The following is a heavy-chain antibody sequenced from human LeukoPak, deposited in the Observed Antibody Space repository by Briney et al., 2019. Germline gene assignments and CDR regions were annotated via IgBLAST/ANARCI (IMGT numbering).Heavy chain of an antibody. D-gene: IGHD3-3*01. CDR3: AREVFGVVHIYYYYYMDV. J-gene: IGHJ6*03. V-gene: IGHV1-2*02. Sequence: ASVKVSCKASGYTFTSYGISWVRQAPGQGLEWMGWINPNSGGTNYAQKFQGRVTMTRDTFISTAYMELSRLRSDDTAVYYCAREVFGVVHIYYYYYMDVWGKGTTVTVSS. CDR1: GYTFTSYG. CDR2: INPNSGGT.